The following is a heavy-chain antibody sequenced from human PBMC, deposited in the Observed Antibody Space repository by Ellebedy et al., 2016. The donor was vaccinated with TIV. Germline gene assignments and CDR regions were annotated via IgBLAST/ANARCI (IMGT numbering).Heavy chain of an antibody. CDR3: ARDPGGGGDYGDNWFDP. V-gene: IGHV3-66*01. CDR1: GFTVRDYF. Sequence: GGSLRLSCAASGFTVRDYFMTWVRQAPGKGLEWVSVIYKNGGTNYTDSVNGRFTITRDDSKNTLYLQMNSLRAEDTAVYYCARDPGGGGDYGDNWFDPWGQGTLVTVSS. CDR2: IYKNGGT. J-gene: IGHJ5*02. D-gene: IGHD3-10*01.